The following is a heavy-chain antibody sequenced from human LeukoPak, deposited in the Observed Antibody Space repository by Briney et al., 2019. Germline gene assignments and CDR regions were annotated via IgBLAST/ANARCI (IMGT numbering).Heavy chain of an antibody. CDR3: ARESPDVLRFLEWLLYYYYYYYMDV. J-gene: IGHJ6*03. CDR2: IYSGGST. D-gene: IGHD3-3*01. CDR1: GFTVSSNY. V-gene: IGHV3-53*01. Sequence: GGSLRLSCAASGFTVSSNYMSWVRQASGKGLEWVSVIYSGGSTYYADSVKGRFTISRDNSKNTLYLQMNSLRAEDTAVYYCARESPDVLRFLEWLLYYYYYYYMDVWGKGTTVTVSS.